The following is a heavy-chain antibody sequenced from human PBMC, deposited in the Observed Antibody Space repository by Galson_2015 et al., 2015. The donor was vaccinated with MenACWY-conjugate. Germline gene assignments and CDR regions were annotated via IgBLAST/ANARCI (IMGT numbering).Heavy chain of an antibody. Sequence: QSGAEVKKPGESLKISCKGSGYTFTTSWIAWVRQMPGKGLEWMGIIYPGDSDTRYSPSFQGLVTISADKSITTAYLQWSSLKASDTAIYYCARHRDGYTNDYWGQGTLVTVSS. CDR2: IYPGDSDT. V-gene: IGHV5-51*01. D-gene: IGHD5-24*01. CDR1: GYTFTTSW. CDR3: ARHRDGYTNDY. J-gene: IGHJ4*02.